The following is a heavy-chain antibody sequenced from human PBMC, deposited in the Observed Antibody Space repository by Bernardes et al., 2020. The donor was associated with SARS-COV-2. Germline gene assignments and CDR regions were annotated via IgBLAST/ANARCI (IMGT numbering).Heavy chain of an antibody. CDR2: IYTSGNT. D-gene: IGHD6-13*01. V-gene: IGHV4-4*07. J-gene: IGHJ6*02. CDR1: GDSITSNY. CDR3: AREPPTPDITASGPLYGMDV. Sequence: SETLSLTCTVSGDSITSNYWGWIRQPAGKGLEWIGRIYTSGNTNYNPSLKSRVTMSLDTSKNQFSLKLTSVTAADTAVYYCAREPPTPDITASGPLYGMDVWGQGTTVTVSS.